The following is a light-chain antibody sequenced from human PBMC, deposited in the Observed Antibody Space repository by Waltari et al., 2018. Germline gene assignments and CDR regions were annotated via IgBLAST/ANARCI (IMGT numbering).Light chain of an antibody. CDR2: EGS. Sequence: QSALTHPASVSGSPGQSLTISCPGTTSDVGRYTLVSWYQQYPGKAPKLIIYEGSKRPSGVSNRFYGSKSGNTASLTISGLQAEDEADYYCCSYAGTTTWVFGGGTKLTVL. V-gene: IGLV2-23*01. J-gene: IGLJ3*02. CDR3: CSYAGTTTWV. CDR1: TSDVGRYTL.